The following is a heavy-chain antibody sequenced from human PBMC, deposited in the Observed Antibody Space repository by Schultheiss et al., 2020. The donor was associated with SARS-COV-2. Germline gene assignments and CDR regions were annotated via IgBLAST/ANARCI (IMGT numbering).Heavy chain of an antibody. V-gene: IGHV1-18*04. D-gene: IGHD2-21*02. Sequence: ASVKVSCKASGYTFTGYYMHWVRQAPGQGLEWMGWISAYNGNTNYAQKLQGRVTMTTDTSTSTAYMELRSLRSDDTAVYYCARRVTPLDYWGQGTLVTVSS. CDR3: ARRVTPLDY. J-gene: IGHJ4*02. CDR1: GYTFTGYY. CDR2: ISAYNGNT.